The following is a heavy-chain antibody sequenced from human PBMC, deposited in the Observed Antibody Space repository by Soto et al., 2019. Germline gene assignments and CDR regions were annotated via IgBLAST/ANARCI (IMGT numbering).Heavy chain of an antibody. D-gene: IGHD3-10*01. V-gene: IGHV4-59*08. CDR2: MGYNGFT. CDR1: GGPMNNYY. J-gene: IGHJ6*02. CDR3: ARQGFGELHGLVDV. Sequence: QVQLQESGPGLVKPSETLSLTCTISGGPMNNYYCSWFRQPRGQGLEWIGYMGYNGFTRYNPSLRSRVPISLDTAKNQFSLNLRSVTAADTALYYCARQGFGELHGLVDVWGQGITVTVSS.